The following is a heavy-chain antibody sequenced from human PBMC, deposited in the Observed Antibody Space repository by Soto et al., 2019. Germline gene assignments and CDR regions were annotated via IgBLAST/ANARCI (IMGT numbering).Heavy chain of an antibody. J-gene: IGHJ6*02. Sequence: ASVKVSCTASGGTFSSYAISWVRQAPGQGLEWMGGIIPIFGTANYAQKFQGRVTITADKSTSTAYMELSSLRSEDTAVYYCARSAYSSSWDPYYYYGMDVWGQGTTVTVS. V-gene: IGHV1-69*06. D-gene: IGHD6-13*01. CDR3: ARSAYSSSWDPYYYYGMDV. CDR2: IIPIFGTA. CDR1: GGTFSSYA.